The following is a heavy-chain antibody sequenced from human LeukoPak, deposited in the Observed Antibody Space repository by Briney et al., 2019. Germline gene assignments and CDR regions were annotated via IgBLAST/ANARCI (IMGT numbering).Heavy chain of an antibody. J-gene: IGHJ4*02. CDR1: GGSSSGYY. V-gene: IGHV4-34*01. Sequence: MPSETLSLTCAVYGGSSSGYYWSWIRQPPGKGLEWIGEINHSGSTNYNPSLKSRVTISVDTSKNQFSLKLSSVTAADTAVYYCARYLLYYYDSSGYNDYWGQGTLVTVSS. CDR2: INHSGST. CDR3: ARYLLYYYDSSGYNDY. D-gene: IGHD3-22*01.